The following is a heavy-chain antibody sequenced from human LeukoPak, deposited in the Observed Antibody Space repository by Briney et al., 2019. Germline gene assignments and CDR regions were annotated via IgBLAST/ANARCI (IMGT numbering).Heavy chain of an antibody. J-gene: IGHJ3*02. CDR2: IYHSGST. Sequence: SETLSLTCTVSGYSISSGYYWGWIRQPPGKGLEWIGSIYHSGSTYYNPSLKSRVTISVDTSKNQFSLKLSSVTAADTALYYCVKGRVVGAPANDAFHIWGQGTMVIVSS. CDR1: GYSISSGYY. V-gene: IGHV4-38-2*02. D-gene: IGHD1-26*01. CDR3: VKGRVVGAPANDAFHI.